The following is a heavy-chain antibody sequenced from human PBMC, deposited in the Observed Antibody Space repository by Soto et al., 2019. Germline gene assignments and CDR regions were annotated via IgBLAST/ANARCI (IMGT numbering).Heavy chain of an antibody. V-gene: IGHV1-18*01. Sequence: QVHLVQSGAEVKKPGASVKVSCQGSGYAFTTYGITWVRQAPGQGREWMGWISDHNGNTNYAQMLQGRVTVTRDTSTITSDMELRSLRYDDTAVYYCARGSYGDYWGHGALVTVSS. CDR1: GYAFTTYG. CDR3: ARGSYGDY. J-gene: IGHJ4*01. D-gene: IGHD3-10*01. CDR2: ISDHNGNT.